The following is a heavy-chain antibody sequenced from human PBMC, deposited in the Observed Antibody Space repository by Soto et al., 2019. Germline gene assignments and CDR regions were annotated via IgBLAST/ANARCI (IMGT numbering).Heavy chain of an antibody. J-gene: IGHJ4*02. CDR3: ARVLYYYDSSGYECFDY. CDR1: GYTFTSYG. D-gene: IGHD3-22*01. Sequence: GASVKVSCKASGYTFTSYGISWVRQAPGQGLEWMGWISAYNGSTNYAQKLQGRVTMTTDTSTSTAYMELRSLRSDDTAVYYCARVLYYYDSSGYECFDYWGQGTLVTVSS. V-gene: IGHV1-18*01. CDR2: ISAYNGST.